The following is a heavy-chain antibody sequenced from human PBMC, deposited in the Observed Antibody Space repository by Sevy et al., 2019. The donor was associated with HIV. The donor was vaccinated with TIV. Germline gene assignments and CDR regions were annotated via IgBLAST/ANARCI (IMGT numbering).Heavy chain of an antibody. CDR3: ARHCVTTNCDAFDI. J-gene: IGHJ3*02. Sequence: GGSLRLSCAASGFTFSDYYMSWIRQAPGKGLEWVSYISSSGSTIYYADSVKGRFTISRDNAKNSLYLQMNSLRAEDTAVYYCARHCVTTNCDAFDIWGQGTMVTVSS. CDR2: ISSSGSTI. V-gene: IGHV3-11*01. D-gene: IGHD4-17*01. CDR1: GFTFSDYY.